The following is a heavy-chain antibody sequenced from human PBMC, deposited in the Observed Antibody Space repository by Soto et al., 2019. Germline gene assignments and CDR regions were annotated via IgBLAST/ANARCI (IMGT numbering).Heavy chain of an antibody. CDR3: AKDYNGTRNFDY. J-gene: IGHJ4*02. CDR2: ISGGGGST. D-gene: IGHD3-10*01. CDR1: GFTFNNYA. V-gene: IGHV3-23*01. Sequence: EVQLLESGGGLVQPGGSLKLSCAASGFTFNNYAMTWVRQAPGKGLEWVSAISGGGGSTYYADSVKGRFTISRDNPNNALYMQMNSLRVEGTAISCGAKDYNGTRNFDYWGQGSLVTVSS.